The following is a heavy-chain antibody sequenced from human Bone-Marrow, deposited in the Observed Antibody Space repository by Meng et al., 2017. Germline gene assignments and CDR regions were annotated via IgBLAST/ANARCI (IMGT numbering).Heavy chain of an antibody. CDR1: GCTFSSSG. CDR3: ERDDYSNYGLFYYYYGMDV. Sequence: GSLIIPLASPGCTFSSSGMNWVLQAPGNGLEWVSSISSSGSYIYYADSVKGRSTISRDNAKKSLYLQMNSLRAEDTAVYYCERDDYSNYGLFYYYYGMDVWGQGTTVTVSS. D-gene: IGHD4-11*01. CDR2: ISSSGSYI. V-gene: IGHV3-21*01. J-gene: IGHJ6*02.